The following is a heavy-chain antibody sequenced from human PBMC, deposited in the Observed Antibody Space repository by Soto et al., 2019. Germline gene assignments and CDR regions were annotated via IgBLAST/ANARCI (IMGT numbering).Heavy chain of an antibody. Sequence: QVQLQQWGAGLLKPSETLSLTCAVYGGSFSGYYWSWIRQPPGKGLEWIGEINHSGSTNYNPSLKSRVTISVDTSKNQFSLKLSSVTAADTAVYYCARAAPFDYWGQGTLVTVSP. CDR3: ARAAPFDY. V-gene: IGHV4-34*01. D-gene: IGHD6-6*01. CDR2: INHSGST. J-gene: IGHJ4*02. CDR1: GGSFSGYY.